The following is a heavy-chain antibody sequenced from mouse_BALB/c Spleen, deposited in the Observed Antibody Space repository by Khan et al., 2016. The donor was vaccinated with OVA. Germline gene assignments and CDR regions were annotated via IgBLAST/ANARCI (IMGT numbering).Heavy chain of an antibody. CDR2: ISCYNGST. Sequence: LVKTGASVKISCKASGYSFTGYYMHWVKQSPGKSLAWIGYISCYNGSTTYNQKFKGKATFTVDTSSSTVYMQFNSLTSEDSAVYYCARGDYYGSSSFAYWGQGTLVTVSA. CDR3: ARGDYYGSSSFAY. D-gene: IGHD1-1*01. CDR1: GYSFTGYY. V-gene: IGHV1S34*01. J-gene: IGHJ3*01.